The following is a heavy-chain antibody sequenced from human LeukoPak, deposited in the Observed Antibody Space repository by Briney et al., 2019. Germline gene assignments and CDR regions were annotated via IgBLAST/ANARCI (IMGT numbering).Heavy chain of an antibody. Sequence: GGSLRLSCAASGFTFSIYSKNWVRQAPAKGLEWVSSISSSSSYICYADSVKGRFTISRDNAKNSLDLQMNSLRAEDTAVYYCARVAHGDRYGPDYWGQGTLVTVSS. J-gene: IGHJ4*02. CDR1: GFTFSIYS. CDR3: ARVAHGDRYGPDY. D-gene: IGHD5-18*01. CDR2: ISSSSSYI. V-gene: IGHV3-21*01.